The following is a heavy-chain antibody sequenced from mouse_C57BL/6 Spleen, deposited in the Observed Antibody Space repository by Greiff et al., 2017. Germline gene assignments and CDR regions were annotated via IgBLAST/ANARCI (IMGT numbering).Heavy chain of an antibody. CDR2: IRLKSDNYAT. V-gene: IGHV6-3*01. CDR1: GFTFSNYW. D-gene: IGHD1-1*01. CDR3: TYYYGSPWFAY. Sequence: EVKLEESGGGLVQPGGSMKLSCVASGFTFSNYWMNWVRQSPEKGLEWVAQIRLKSDNYATHYAESVKGRFTISRDDSKSSVYLQMNNLRAEDTGIYYCTYYYGSPWFAYWGQGTLVTVSA. J-gene: IGHJ3*01.